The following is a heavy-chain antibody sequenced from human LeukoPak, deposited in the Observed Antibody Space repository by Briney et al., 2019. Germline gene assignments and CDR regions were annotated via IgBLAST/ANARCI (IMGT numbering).Heavy chain of an antibody. D-gene: IGHD5-18*01. Sequence: ASVKVSCKASGYTFTSYDINWVRQATGQGLEWMGWMNLNSGNTGYAQKFQGRVTMTRNTSISTAYMELSSLRSEDTAVYYCARLYVGTGYYGMDVWGQGTTVTVSS. J-gene: IGHJ6*02. CDR2: MNLNSGNT. V-gene: IGHV1-8*01. CDR1: GYTFTSYD. CDR3: ARLYVGTGYYGMDV.